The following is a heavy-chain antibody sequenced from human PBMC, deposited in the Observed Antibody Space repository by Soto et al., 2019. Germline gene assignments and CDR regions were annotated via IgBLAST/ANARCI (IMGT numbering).Heavy chain of an antibody. J-gene: IGHJ5*02. CDR3: ARHPSDFWFDP. CDR1: GGSISSSSYF. D-gene: IGHD2-21*02. CDR2: IYYSGST. Sequence: QLQLQASGPGLVKPSETLSLTCSGSGGSISSSSYFWGWIRQPPGKGLEWIGSIYYSGSTYYNPSLKNLVTVSGYTAKNQCHLKLSSVTAADPAVYYCARHPSDFWFDPCGQGTLVTVSS. V-gene: IGHV4-39*01.